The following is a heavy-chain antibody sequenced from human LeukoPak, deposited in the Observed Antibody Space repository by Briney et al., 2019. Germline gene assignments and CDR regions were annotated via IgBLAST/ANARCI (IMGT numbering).Heavy chain of an antibody. Sequence: SETLSLTCTVSGYSISSGYYWGWIRQPPGKGLEWIGSIYHSGSTYYNPSLKSRVTISVDTSKNQFSLKLSSVTAADTAVYYCARVREFTIFGVVIMVGGGVWFDPWGQGTLVTVPS. V-gene: IGHV4-38-2*02. CDR1: GYSISSGYY. D-gene: IGHD3-3*01. CDR2: IYHSGST. CDR3: ARVREFTIFGVVIMVGGGVWFDP. J-gene: IGHJ5*02.